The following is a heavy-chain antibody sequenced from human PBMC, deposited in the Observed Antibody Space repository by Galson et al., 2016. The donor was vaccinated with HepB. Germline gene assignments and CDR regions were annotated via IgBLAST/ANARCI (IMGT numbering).Heavy chain of an antibody. V-gene: IGHV1-2*04. D-gene: IGHD6-25*01. CDR2: IYPNSGDT. CDR1: GYTFTGYY. J-gene: IGHJ6*02. Sequence: SVKVSCKASGYTFTGYYIHWVRQAPGQGLEWMGWIYPNSGDTNYAQKFQGWVTMTRDTSISTAYMELSRLRSDDTAIYSCARAQAGNYYGMDVWGQGTTVTVAS. CDR3: ARAQAGNYYGMDV.